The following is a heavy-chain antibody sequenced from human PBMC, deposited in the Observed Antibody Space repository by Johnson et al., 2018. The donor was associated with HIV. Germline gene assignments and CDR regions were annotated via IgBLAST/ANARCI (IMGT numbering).Heavy chain of an antibody. V-gene: IGHV3-30*18. CDR3: ANALGI. CDR1: GFTFDDYG. CDR2: ISYDGSNK. Sequence: QMLLVESGGGVVRPGGSLRLPCAASGFTFDDYGLSWVRQAPGKGLEWVAVISYDGSNKYYADSVKGRFTISRDNSKNTLYLQMNSLRAEDTAVYYCANALGIWGQGTMVTVSS. J-gene: IGHJ3*02.